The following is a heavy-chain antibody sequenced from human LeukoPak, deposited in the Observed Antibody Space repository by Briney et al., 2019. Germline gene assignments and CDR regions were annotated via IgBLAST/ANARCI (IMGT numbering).Heavy chain of an antibody. D-gene: IGHD2/OR15-2a*01. CDR3: ARGPSEYYYFDY. CDR2: IIPIFGTA. V-gene: IGHV1-69*05. J-gene: IGHJ4*02. CDR1: GGTFSSYA. Sequence: SVKVSCKASGGTFSSYAISWVRQAPGQGLEWMGGIIPIFGTANYAQKFQGRVRITTDESTSTAYMELSSLRSEDTAVYYCARGPSEYYYFDYWGQGTLVTVSS.